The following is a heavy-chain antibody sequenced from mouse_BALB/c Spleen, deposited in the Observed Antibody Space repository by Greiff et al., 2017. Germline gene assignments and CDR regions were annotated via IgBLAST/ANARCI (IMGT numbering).Heavy chain of an antibody. CDR3: ASYYDYDYYAMDY. D-gene: IGHD2-4*01. Sequence: EVKLMESGPSLVKPSQTLSLTCSVTGDSITSGYWNWIRKFPGNKLEYMGYISYSGSTYYNPSLKSRISITRDTSKNQYYLQLNSVTTEDTATYYCASYYDYDYYAMDYWGQGTSVTVSS. CDR2: ISYSGST. V-gene: IGHV3-8*02. CDR1: GDSITSGY. J-gene: IGHJ4*01.